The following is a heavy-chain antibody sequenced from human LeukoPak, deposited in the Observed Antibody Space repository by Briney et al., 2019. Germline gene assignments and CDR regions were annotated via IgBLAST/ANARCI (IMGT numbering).Heavy chain of an antibody. CDR1: GFTFSTFA. D-gene: IGHD2-21*02. CDR2: IFPSGGEI. Sequence: PGGSLRLSCAASGFTFSTFAMIWVRQPPGKGLEWVSSIFPSGGEIHYADSVRGRFTISRDNSKSTLSLQMNSLRAEDTAVYYCARDGEYCGGDCLDYWGQGTLVTVSS. J-gene: IGHJ4*02. V-gene: IGHV3-23*01. CDR3: ARDGEYCGGDCLDY.